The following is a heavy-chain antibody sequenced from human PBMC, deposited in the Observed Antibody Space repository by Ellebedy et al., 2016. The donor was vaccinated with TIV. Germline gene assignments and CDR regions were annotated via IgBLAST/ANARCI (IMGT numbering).Heavy chain of an antibody. D-gene: IGHD6-19*01. CDR1: GYTFTSYG. CDR2: INPNSGGT. Sequence: ASVKVSCKASGYTFTSYGISWVRQAPGQGLEWMGWINPNSGGTNYAQQFQGRVTMTRDTSISTAYMELRRLTSDDKAVYYCARVKVGGAINYYYYGMDVWGQGTTVTVSS. J-gene: IGHJ6*02. V-gene: IGHV1-2*02. CDR3: ARVKVGGAINYYYYGMDV.